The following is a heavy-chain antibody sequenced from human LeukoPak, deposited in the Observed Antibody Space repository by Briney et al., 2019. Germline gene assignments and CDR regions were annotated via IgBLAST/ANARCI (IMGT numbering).Heavy chain of an antibody. J-gene: IGHJ6*02. D-gene: IGHD3-3*01. CDR1: GGSFSDYY. V-gene: IGHV4-34*01. CDR3: ARGKYYDFWSGYYTSYYYGMDV. Sequence: SETLSLTCAVYGGSFSDYYWSWIRQPPGKGLEWIGEINHSGSTNYNLSLKSRVTISVDTSKNQFSLKLSSVTAADTAVYYCARGKYYDFWSGYYTSYYYGMDVWGQGTTVTVSS. CDR2: INHSGST.